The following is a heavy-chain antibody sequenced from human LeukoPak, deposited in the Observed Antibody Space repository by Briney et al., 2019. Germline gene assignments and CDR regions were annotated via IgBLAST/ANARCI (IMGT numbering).Heavy chain of an antibody. CDR2: IYSGGST. CDR1: GFTVSSNY. CDR3: ARKSSSSSGLGVYFDY. Sequence: PGGSLRLSCAASGFTVSSNYMSWVRQAPGKGLEWVSDIYSGGSTYYADSVKGRFTISRDNSKNTLYLQMNSLRAEDTAVYYCARKSSSSSGLGVYFDYWGQGTLVTVSS. D-gene: IGHD6-6*01. V-gene: IGHV3-53*01. J-gene: IGHJ4*02.